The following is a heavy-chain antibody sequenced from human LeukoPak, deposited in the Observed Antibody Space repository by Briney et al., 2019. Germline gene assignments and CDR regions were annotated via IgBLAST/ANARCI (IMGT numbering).Heavy chain of an antibody. V-gene: IGHV4-39*01. J-gene: IGHJ4*02. CDR3: ARHVVAYSGGYYRRISYYFDY. CDR1: GGSISSSSYY. D-gene: IGHD3-22*01. CDR2: IYYSGST. Sequence: SETLSLTCTVSGGSISSSSYYWGWIRQPPGEGLEWIGSIYYSGSTYYNPSLKSRVTISVDTSKNQFSLKLSSVTAADTAVYYCARHVVAYSGGYYRRISYYFDYWGQGTLVTVSS.